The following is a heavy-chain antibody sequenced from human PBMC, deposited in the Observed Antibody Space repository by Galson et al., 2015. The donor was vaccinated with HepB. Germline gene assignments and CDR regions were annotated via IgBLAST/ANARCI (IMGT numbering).Heavy chain of an antibody. Sequence: SETLSLTCAVYGGSFSGYYWSWIRQPPGKGLEWIGEINHSGSTNYNPSLKSRVTISVDTSKNQFSLKLSSVTAADTAVYYCARAFYPPSAPLRGYVTMVRGRALGAFDIWGQGTMVTVSS. CDR1: GGSFSGYY. J-gene: IGHJ3*02. V-gene: IGHV4-34*01. CDR3: ARAFYPPSAPLRGYVTMVRGRALGAFDI. CDR2: INHSGST. D-gene: IGHD3-10*01.